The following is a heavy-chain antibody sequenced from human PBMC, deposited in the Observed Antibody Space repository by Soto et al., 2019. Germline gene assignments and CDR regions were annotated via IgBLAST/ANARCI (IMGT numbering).Heavy chain of an antibody. CDR3: ATPPIYCSGGSCYLVEN. V-gene: IGHV1-46*01. J-gene: IGHJ4*02. CDR2: INPSGGST. Sequence: ASVKVSRKASGYTFTSYYMHWVRQAPGKGLEWMGIINPSGGSTSYAQKFQGRVAMTRDTSTSTVYMELSSLRSEDTAVYYCATPPIYCSGGSCYLVENWGQGTLVTVSS. D-gene: IGHD2-15*01. CDR1: GYTFTSYY.